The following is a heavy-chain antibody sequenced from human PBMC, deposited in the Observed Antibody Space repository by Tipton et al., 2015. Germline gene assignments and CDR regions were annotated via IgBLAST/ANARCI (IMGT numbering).Heavy chain of an antibody. Sequence: LRLSCTVSSDSINKYYWSWIRQPPGKELQWIGYIQYSGGTNYNPSLESRVSMSVDTSKTQFSLEMRSVTATDTAVYYCARSKFGEFFLVAFDIWGQGTMVTVSS. V-gene: IGHV4-59*01. D-gene: IGHD3-10*01. J-gene: IGHJ3*02. CDR3: ARSKFGEFFLVAFDI. CDR1: SDSINKYY. CDR2: IQYSGGT.